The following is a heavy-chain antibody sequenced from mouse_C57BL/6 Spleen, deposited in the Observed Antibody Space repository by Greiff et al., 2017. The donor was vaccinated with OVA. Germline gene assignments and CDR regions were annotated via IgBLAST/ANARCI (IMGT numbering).Heavy chain of an antibody. CDR2: ISSGGDYI. J-gene: IGHJ3*01. D-gene: IGHD2-4*01. CDR1: GFTFSSYA. CDR3: TRDAPLYDYDGGGFAY. Sequence: EVQVVESGEGLVKPGGSLKLSCAASGFTFSSYAMSWVRQTPEKRLEWVAYISSGGDYIYYADTVKGRFTISRDNARNTLYLQMSSLKSEDTAMYYCTRDAPLYDYDGGGFAYWGQGTLVTVSA. V-gene: IGHV5-9-1*02.